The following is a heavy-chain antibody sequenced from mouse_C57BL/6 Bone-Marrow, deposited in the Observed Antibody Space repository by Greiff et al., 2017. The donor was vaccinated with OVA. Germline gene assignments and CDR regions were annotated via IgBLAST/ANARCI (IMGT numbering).Heavy chain of an antibody. CDR1: GFSLTSYG. J-gene: IGHJ1*03. Sequence: QVQLKESGPGLVQPSQSLSITCTVSGFSLTSYGVHWVRQSPGKGLEWLGVIWSGGSTDYNAAFISRLSISKDNSKSQVFFKMNSLQADDTAIYYCARNRNYGKDWYFDVWGTGTTVTVSS. CDR3: ARNRNYGKDWYFDV. D-gene: IGHD1-1*01. V-gene: IGHV2-2*01. CDR2: IWSGGST.